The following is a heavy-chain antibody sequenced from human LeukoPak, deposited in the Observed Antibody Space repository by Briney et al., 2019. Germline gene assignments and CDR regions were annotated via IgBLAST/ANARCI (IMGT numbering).Heavy chain of an antibody. CDR1: GYTFTGYF. CDR3: ASSIVYCSSTSCYFN. D-gene: IGHD2-2*01. Sequence: ASVKVSFKASGYTFTGYFMHWVRQAPGQGLEWMGWINPNSGGTNYAQKFQGRVTMTRDASISTAYTELSRLRSDDTAVYYCASSIVYCSSTSCYFNWGQGTLVTVSS. CDR2: INPNSGGT. V-gene: IGHV1-2*02. J-gene: IGHJ4*02.